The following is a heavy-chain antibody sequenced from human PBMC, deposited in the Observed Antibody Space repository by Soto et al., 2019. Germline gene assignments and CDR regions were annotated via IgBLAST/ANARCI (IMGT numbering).Heavy chain of an antibody. CDR1: GFTFSTYA. J-gene: IGHJ4*02. CDR3: ARDKSPYSSGWHNQHFDY. V-gene: IGHV3-30-3*01. Sequence: ESGGGVVQPGRSLRLSCAASGFTFSTYAMHWVRQAPGKGLEWVAVISYDGSNKYYADSVKGRFTISRDNSKNTLYLQMNSLRAEDTAVYYCARDKSPYSSGWHNQHFDYWGQGTLVTVSS. CDR2: ISYDGSNK. D-gene: IGHD6-19*01.